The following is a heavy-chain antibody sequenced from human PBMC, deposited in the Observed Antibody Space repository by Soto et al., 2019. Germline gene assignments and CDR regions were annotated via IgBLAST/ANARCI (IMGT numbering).Heavy chain of an antibody. CDR1: GGTFSSYT. Sequence: SVKVSCKASGGTFSSYTISWVRQAPGQGLEWMGRIIPILGIANYAQKFQGRVTITADKSTSTAYMELSSLRSEDTAVYYCASTLYSSSWYRNWFDPWGQGTLVTVSS. D-gene: IGHD6-13*01. CDR2: IIPILGIA. V-gene: IGHV1-69*02. CDR3: ASTLYSSSWYRNWFDP. J-gene: IGHJ5*02.